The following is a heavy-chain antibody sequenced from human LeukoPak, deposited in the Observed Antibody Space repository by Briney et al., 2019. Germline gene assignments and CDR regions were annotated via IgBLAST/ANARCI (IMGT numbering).Heavy chain of an antibody. CDR3: ATRPTAPYGMDV. CDR2: FDPEDGET. CDR1: GYTLTELS. Sequence: GASVKVSCKVSGYTLTELSMHWVRQAPGKGLEWMGGFDPEDGETIYAQKFQGRVTMTEDTSTDTAYMELSSLRSEDTAVYYCATRPTAPYGMDVWGQGTTVTVSS. J-gene: IGHJ6*02. V-gene: IGHV1-24*01.